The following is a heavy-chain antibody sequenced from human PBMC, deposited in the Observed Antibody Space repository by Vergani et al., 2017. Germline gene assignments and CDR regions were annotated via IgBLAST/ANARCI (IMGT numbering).Heavy chain of an antibody. J-gene: IGHJ6*02. D-gene: IGHD3-9*01. CDR3: ARGGRVRYFDWSLGYYYGMDV. V-gene: IGHV1-69*04. Sequence: QVQLVQSGAEVKKPGSSVKVSCKASGGTFSSYAISWVRQAPGQGLEWMGRIIPILGIANYAQKFQGRVTITADKSTSTAYMELSSLRSEDTAVYYCARGGRVRYFDWSLGYYYGMDVWGQGTTVTVSS. CDR2: IIPILGIA. CDR1: GGTFSSYA.